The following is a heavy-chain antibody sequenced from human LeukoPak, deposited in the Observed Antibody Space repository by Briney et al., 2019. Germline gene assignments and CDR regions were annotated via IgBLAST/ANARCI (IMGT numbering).Heavy chain of an antibody. CDR3: ARDRFGGSCYES. D-gene: IGHD3-10*01. CDR2: IKQDGSET. V-gene: IGHV3-7*04. CDR1: GFTFNNHY. Sequence: GGSLRLSCTASGFTFNNHYMTWVRQAPGKGLEWVANIKQDGSETFYLDSVKGRFTISRDNAKNSQYLQMNDVRAEDTAVYFCARDRFGGSCYESWGQGTLVTVTS. J-gene: IGHJ5*02.